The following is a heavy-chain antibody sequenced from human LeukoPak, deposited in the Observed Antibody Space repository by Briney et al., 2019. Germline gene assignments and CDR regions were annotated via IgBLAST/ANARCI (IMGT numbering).Heavy chain of an antibody. Sequence: GGSLRLSCVGSGFTFSTSWMHWVRQAPGKGPEYVAYINQDGSETNYVDSVKGRFTISRDNTMNSLFLQMYSLRDEDTAIYYCARWAGRCGGDCQSEDPWGLGTLVIVSS. V-gene: IGHV3-7*01. CDR2: INQDGSET. D-gene: IGHD2-21*02. CDR3: ARWAGRCGGDCQSEDP. J-gene: IGHJ5*02. CDR1: GFTFSTSW.